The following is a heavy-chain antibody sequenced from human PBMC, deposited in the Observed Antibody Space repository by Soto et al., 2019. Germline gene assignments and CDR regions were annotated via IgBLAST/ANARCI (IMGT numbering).Heavy chain of an antibody. Sequence: GSLRLSCAASGFTFSSYDMHWVRQATGKGLEWVSAIGTAGDTYYPGSVKGRFTISRENAKNSLYLQMNSLRAGDTAVYYCARGGSPPYYDFWSGYYIGDDAFDIWGQGTMVTVSS. CDR1: GFTFSSYD. J-gene: IGHJ3*02. V-gene: IGHV3-13*01. CDR2: IGTAGDT. CDR3: ARGGSPPYYDFWSGYYIGDDAFDI. D-gene: IGHD3-3*01.